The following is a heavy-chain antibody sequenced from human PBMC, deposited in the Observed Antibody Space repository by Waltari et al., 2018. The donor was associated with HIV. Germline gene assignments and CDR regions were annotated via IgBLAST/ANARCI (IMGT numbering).Heavy chain of an antibody. Sequence: QVQLVQSGAEVKKPGSSVKVSCKASGGTFSSYAISWVRQAPGQGLEWMGGIIPIFGTANYAQKFQGRVTITADKSTSTAYMELSSLRSGDTGLYYCARGSGRDSWRRLDYWGQGTLVTVSS. J-gene: IGHJ4*02. CDR3: ARGSGRDSWRRLDY. V-gene: IGHV1-69*06. CDR2: IIPIFGTA. CDR1: GGTFSSYA.